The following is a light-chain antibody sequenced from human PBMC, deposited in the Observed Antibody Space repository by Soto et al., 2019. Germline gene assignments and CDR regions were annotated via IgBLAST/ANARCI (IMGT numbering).Light chain of an antibody. V-gene: IGKV3-15*01. CDR2: GAS. CDR3: QQYNDWPRGT. J-gene: IGKJ1*01. CDR1: QSVRSN. Sequence: EIVMTQSPATLSVSPGERATLSCRASQSVRSNLAWYQQKPGQAPRLLIYGASTRATGIPARFSGSGSGTEFTLTISSLQSEDFAVYSCQQYNDWPRGTFGQGTKVEIK.